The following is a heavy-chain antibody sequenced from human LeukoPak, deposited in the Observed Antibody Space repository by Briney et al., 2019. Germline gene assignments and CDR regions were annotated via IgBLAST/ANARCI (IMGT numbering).Heavy chain of an antibody. CDR1: GGSFSGYY. J-gene: IGHJ4*02. D-gene: IGHD6-19*01. Sequence: SETLSLTCAVYGGSFSGYYWSWIRQPPGKGLEWIGEINHSGSTTYNPSLKSRVTISVDKSKNQFSLKLSSVTAADTAVYYCASSSGWYNSYYFDYWGQGTLVTVSS. V-gene: IGHV4-34*01. CDR3: ASSSGWYNSYYFDY. CDR2: INHSGST.